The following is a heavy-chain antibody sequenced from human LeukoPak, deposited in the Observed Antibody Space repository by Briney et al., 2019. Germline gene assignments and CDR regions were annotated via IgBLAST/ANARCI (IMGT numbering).Heavy chain of an antibody. CDR2: ISAYNGNT. CDR1: GYTFTSYG. CDR3: ARVHDYYVTRRWFDP. D-gene: IGHD3-10*02. Sequence: ASVKVSCKASGYTFTSYGISWVRQAPGQGLEWMGWISAYNGNTNYAQKLQGRVTMTTDTSTSTAYMELRSLRSDDTAVYYCARVHDYYVTRRWFDPWGQGTLVIVSS. V-gene: IGHV1-18*01. J-gene: IGHJ5*02.